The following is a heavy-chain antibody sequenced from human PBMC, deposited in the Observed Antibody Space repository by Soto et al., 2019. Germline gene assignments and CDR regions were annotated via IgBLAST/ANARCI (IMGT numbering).Heavy chain of an antibody. Sequence: PSETLSLTCVVYGGSFSGYYWSWIRQPPGKGLEWIAEMNHSGSTNYNPSLMSRATISVDTSKNQFSLKLSSVTAADTAVYYCARGFGDGYNRYSFDYWGQGTVIT. CDR3: ARGFGDGYNRYSFDY. J-gene: IGHJ4*02. CDR1: GGSFSGYY. D-gene: IGHD5-12*01. CDR2: MNHSGST. V-gene: IGHV4-34*01.